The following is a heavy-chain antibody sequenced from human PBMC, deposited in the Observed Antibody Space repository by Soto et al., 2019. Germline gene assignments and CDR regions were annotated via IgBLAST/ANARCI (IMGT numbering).Heavy chain of an antibody. CDR3: ARLSGDHSAFFSYGMDA. CDR2: INSDGTIS. CDR1: GFTFDTYW. J-gene: IGHJ6*02. D-gene: IGHD2-21*01. V-gene: IGHV3-74*01. Sequence: GGSLRLSCAASGFTFDTYWMNWVRQAPGKGPEWLSGINSDGTISSYAYSVKGRFTISRDNARNTLSLQMNSLRADDTAVYYCARLSGDHSAFFSYGMDAWGQGTTVTVSS.